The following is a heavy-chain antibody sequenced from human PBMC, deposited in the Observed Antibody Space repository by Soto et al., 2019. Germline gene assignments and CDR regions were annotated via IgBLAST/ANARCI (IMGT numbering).Heavy chain of an antibody. J-gene: IGHJ4*02. Sequence: SEAQVPSNASSGVFTRYYIHWVGPAPPGKGMEWIGYIYYSGSTNYNPSLKSRVTISVDTSKNQFSLKLSSVTAADTAVYYCASDTYCSGGSCTGYWGQGTLVTVSS. CDR3: ASDTYCSGGSCTGY. V-gene: IGHV4-59*12. D-gene: IGHD2-15*01. CDR1: GVFTRYYI. CDR2: IYYSGST.